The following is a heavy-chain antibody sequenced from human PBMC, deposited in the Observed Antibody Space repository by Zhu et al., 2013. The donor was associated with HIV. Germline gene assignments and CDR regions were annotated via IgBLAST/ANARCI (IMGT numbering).Heavy chain of an antibody. J-gene: IGHJ4*02. CDR2: IIPIFGTA. Sequence: QVQLVQSGAEVKKPGSSVKVSCKASGGTFSSYAISWVRQAPGQGLEWMGGIIPIFGTANYAQKFQGRVTITADESTSTAYMELSSLRSEDTAVYYCAREGIIRLGLDRWYYFDYWGQGTLVTVSS. CDR3: AREGIIRLGLDRWYYFDY. D-gene: IGHD3-16*01. CDR1: GGTFSSYA. V-gene: IGHV1-69*01.